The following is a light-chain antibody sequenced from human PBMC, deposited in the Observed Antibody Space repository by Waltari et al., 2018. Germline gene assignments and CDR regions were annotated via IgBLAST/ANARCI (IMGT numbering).Light chain of an antibody. J-gene: IGLJ3*02. CDR1: SSDVGSYNL. Sequence: QSALTQPASVSGSPGQSITISCTGTSSDVGSYNLVSWYQQHPGKAPQLMVYEVSKRPSGVSSRFSRSKSGNTASLTISGLQADDEADYYCCSYAGSSTWVFGGGTKLTVL. CDR2: EVS. V-gene: IGLV2-23*02. CDR3: CSYAGSSTWV.